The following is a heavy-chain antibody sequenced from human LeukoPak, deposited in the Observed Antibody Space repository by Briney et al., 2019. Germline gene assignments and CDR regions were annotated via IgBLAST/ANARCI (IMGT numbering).Heavy chain of an antibody. J-gene: IGHJ4*02. D-gene: IGHD1-26*01. Sequence: GGSLRLSCAASGFTFSSYAMQWVRQAPGKGLQYVSAISSNGGSTYYANSLKGRLTISRDNSKNTLYLQMGSLRAEDMAVYYCARRGSYYGDSTDYWGQGTLVTVSS. CDR2: ISSNGGST. CDR3: ARRGSYYGDSTDY. V-gene: IGHV3-64*01. CDR1: GFTFSSYA.